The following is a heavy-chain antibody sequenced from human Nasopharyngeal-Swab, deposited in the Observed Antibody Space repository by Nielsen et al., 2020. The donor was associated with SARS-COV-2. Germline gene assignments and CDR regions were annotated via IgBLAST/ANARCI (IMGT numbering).Heavy chain of an antibody. CDR1: GYTLTELS. CDR3: ATFPAVYSSGWYPLDY. V-gene: IGHV1-24*01. J-gene: IGHJ4*02. D-gene: IGHD6-19*01. CDR2: FDPEDGET. Sequence: ASVKVSCKVSGYTLTELSMHWVRQAPGKGLEWMGGFDPEDGETIYAQKFQGRVTMTEDTSTDTAYMELSSLRSEDTAVYYCATFPAVYSSGWYPLDYWGQGTLVTVSS.